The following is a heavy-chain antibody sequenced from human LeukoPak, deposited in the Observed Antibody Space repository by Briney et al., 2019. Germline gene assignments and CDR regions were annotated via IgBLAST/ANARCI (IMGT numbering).Heavy chain of an antibody. J-gene: IGHJ4*02. Sequence: GGSLRLSCAASGFTFISYAMCWVRQAPGKGLEWVSAISGSGGSTYYADSVKGRFTISRDNSKNTLYLQMNSLRAEDTAVYYCGKDLSGYDPLHFDYWGQGTLVTVSS. V-gene: IGHV3-23*01. CDR1: GFTFISYA. D-gene: IGHD5-12*01. CDR2: ISGSGGST. CDR3: GKDLSGYDPLHFDY.